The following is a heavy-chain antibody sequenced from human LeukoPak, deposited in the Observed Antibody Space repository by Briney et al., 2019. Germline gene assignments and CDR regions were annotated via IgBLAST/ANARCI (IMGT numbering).Heavy chain of an antibody. CDR3: ARSTMVRGVIIRKADAFDI. CDR2: INPNSGGT. D-gene: IGHD3-10*01. CDR1: GYTFTGYY. V-gene: IGHV1-2*04. J-gene: IGHJ3*02. Sequence: ASVKVSCKASGYTFTGYYMHWVRQAPGQGLEWMGWINPNSGGTNYAQKFQGWVTITRDTSISTAYMELSRLRSDDTAVYYCARSTMVRGVIIRKADAFDIWGQGTMVTVSS.